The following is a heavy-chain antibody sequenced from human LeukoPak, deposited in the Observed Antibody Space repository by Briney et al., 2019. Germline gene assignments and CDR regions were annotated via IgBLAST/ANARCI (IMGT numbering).Heavy chain of an antibody. CDR3: SRGYSSD. V-gene: IGHV4-59*01. CDR2: IYNSGST. J-gene: IGHJ4*02. CDR1: GRSITSYY. D-gene: IGHD5-18*01. Sequence: SETLSLTCTVSGRSITSYYWSWIRQPPGKGLEWIGYIYNSGSTNYNPSLKSRVTISVDTSKNQFSLKLNSVTAADTAVYYCSRGYSSDWGQGTLVTVSS.